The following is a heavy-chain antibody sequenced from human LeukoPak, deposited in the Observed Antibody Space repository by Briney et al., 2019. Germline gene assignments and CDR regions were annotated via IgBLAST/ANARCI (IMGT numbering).Heavy chain of an antibody. D-gene: IGHD6-13*01. Sequence: SETLSLTCTVSGGSIGSYYWSWIRQPPGKGLEWIAYIYYSGSTNYNPSLKSRVTISVDTSKNQFSLKLSSVTAADTAVYYCARVYYSNSYDYWYFDLWGRGTLVTVSS. V-gene: IGHV4-59*01. CDR2: IYYSGST. CDR3: ARVYYSNSYDYWYFDL. CDR1: GGSIGSYY. J-gene: IGHJ2*01.